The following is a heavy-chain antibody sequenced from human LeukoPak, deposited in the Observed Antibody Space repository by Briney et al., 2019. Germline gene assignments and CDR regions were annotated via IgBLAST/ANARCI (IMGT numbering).Heavy chain of an antibody. CDR3: ARDKDFWSGYHAYYFDY. J-gene: IGHJ4*02. CDR1: GGSISSYY. D-gene: IGHD3-3*01. CDR2: IYYSGST. V-gene: IGHV4-59*12. Sequence: SETLSLTCTVSGGSISSYYWSWIRQPPGKGLEWIGYIYYSGSTNYNPSLKSRVTISVDTSKNQFSLKLSSVTAADTAVYYCARDKDFWSGYHAYYFDYWGQGTLVTVSS.